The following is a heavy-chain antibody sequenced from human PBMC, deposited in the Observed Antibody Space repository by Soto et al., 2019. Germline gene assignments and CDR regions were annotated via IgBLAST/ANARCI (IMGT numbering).Heavy chain of an antibody. J-gene: IGHJ4*02. CDR1: GFTFSIYA. D-gene: IGHD3-22*01. CDR2: MSPNGNSQ. V-gene: IGHV3-30-3*01. CDR3: ATGANFYYDTSRY. Sequence: PGGSLRLSCAAPGFTFSIYALHWVRQAPGKGLEWVAVMSPNGNSQYYADSVKGRFTISRDTSKSTLYLQMTSLRPDDTAVYCCATGANFYYDTSRYWGQGTLVTVSS.